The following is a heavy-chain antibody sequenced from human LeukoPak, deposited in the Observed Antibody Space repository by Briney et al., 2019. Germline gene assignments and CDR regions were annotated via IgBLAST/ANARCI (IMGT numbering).Heavy chain of an antibody. CDR2: INSSSSSL. Sequence: GGSLRLSCAASGFTFSTYTMSWVRQAPGKGLEWVSSINSSSSSLYYADSLKGRFTISRDNAKNSLYLQVNSLRVEDTAVYYCARAFGRCSGGSCYSNSWFDPWGQGTLVTVSS. CDR3: ARAFGRCSGGSCYSNSWFDP. V-gene: IGHV3-21*01. J-gene: IGHJ5*02. D-gene: IGHD2-15*01. CDR1: GFTFSTYT.